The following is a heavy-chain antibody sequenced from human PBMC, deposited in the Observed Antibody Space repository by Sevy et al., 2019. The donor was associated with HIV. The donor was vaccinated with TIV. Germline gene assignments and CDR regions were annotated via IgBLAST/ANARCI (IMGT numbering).Heavy chain of an antibody. D-gene: IGHD3-10*01. J-gene: IGHJ6*02. V-gene: IGHV3-23*01. Sequence: GGSLRLSCAASGFTFSSYAMSWVRQAPGKGLEWVSAISGSGGSTYYADSGKGRFTISRDNSKNTLYLQMNSLRAEDTAVYYCAKDLYYGSGSYYTYYYYYYGMDVWGQGTTVTVSS. CDR1: GFTFSSYA. CDR2: ISGSGGST. CDR3: AKDLYYGSGSYYTYYYYYYGMDV.